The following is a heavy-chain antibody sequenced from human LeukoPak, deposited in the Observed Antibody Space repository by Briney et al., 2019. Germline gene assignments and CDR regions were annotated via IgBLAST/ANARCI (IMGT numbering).Heavy chain of an antibody. CDR2: MNPNSGNR. D-gene: IGHD6-19*01. CDR1: GYTFTSCD. J-gene: IGHJ4*02. Sequence: ASVKVSCKASGYTFTSCDINWVRQATGQGLEWMGWMNPNSGNRGYGQSFQGRLTMTRDISIGTAYMELSNLTSEDTAIYYCTRGSSGRRDNWGQGTLVTVSA. CDR3: TRGSSGRRDN. V-gene: IGHV1-8*01.